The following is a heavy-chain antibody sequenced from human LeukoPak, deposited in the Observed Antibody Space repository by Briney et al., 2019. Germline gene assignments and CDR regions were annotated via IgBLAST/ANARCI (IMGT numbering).Heavy chain of an antibody. Sequence: GGSLRLSCAASGFTFSSYSMNWVRQAPGKGLEWVSSISSSSSYIYYADSVKGRFTISRDNSKNTLYLQMNSLRAEDTAVYYCASLTGYYLGSFDYWGQGTLVTVSS. CDR1: GFTFSSYS. CDR2: ISSSSSYI. CDR3: ASLTGYYLGSFDY. J-gene: IGHJ4*02. D-gene: IGHD3-9*01. V-gene: IGHV3-21*04.